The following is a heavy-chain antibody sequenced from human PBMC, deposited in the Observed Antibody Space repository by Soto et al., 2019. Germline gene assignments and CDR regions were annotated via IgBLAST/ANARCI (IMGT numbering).Heavy chain of an antibody. CDR3: ARNIYCSGGSCSHSPYNWFDP. J-gene: IGHJ5*02. Sequence: GASVKVSCKASGCTFSSYAISWVRQAPGQGLEWMGGIIPIFGTANYAQKFQGRVTITADESTSTAYMELSSLRSEDTAVYYCARNIYCSGGSCSHSPYNWFDPWGQGTLVTVSS. D-gene: IGHD2-15*01. CDR1: GCTFSSYA. CDR2: IIPIFGTA. V-gene: IGHV1-69*13.